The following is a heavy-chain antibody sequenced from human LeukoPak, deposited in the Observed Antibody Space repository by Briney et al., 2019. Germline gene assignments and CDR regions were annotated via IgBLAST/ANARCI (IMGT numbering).Heavy chain of an antibody. CDR2: IYPNNGGR. D-gene: IGHD4-17*01. V-gene: IGHV1-2*02. CDR3: ARGDVGVTTNFYWYLDR. Sequence: GASVKVSCKCSGYTFTCYYIHWVRQAPGQGLEWVGWIYPNNGGRNNAQKFHGRVTITRDTYISEDYMDLSRQRSDDTAVYYCARGDVGVTTNFYWYLDRWGRGTLVTVSS. CDR1: GYTFTCYY. J-gene: IGHJ2*01.